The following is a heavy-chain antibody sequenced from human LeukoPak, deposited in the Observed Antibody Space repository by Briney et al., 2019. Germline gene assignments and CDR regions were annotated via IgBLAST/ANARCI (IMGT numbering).Heavy chain of an antibody. V-gene: IGHV4-34*01. CDR3: ARLGVGATGDY. J-gene: IGHJ4*02. CDR1: GGSFSGYY. CDR2: INHSGST. Sequence: TSETLSLTCAVYGGSFSGYYWSWIRQPPGKGLEWIGEINHSGSTNYNPSLKSRVTISVDTSKNQFFVKLSSVTAADTAVYYCARLGVGATGDYWGQGTLVTVSS. D-gene: IGHD1-26*01.